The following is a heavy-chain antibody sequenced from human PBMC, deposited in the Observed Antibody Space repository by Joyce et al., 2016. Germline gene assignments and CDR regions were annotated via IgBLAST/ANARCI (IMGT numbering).Heavy chain of an antibody. CDR1: GFTFSSYA. V-gene: IGHV3-23*01. D-gene: IGHD6-6*01. Sequence: EVRLLESGGGLVQPAGSLRLSCAASGFTFSSYAMSWGRQAPGKGREWVSVISGRGGSIYDADSVKGRFTFSRDNSKNTLYLQMNSLRAEDTAVYYCAKVAEGSAVYFYYMDVWGKGTTVTVSS. CDR2: ISGRGGSI. J-gene: IGHJ6*03. CDR3: AKVAEGSAVYFYYMDV.